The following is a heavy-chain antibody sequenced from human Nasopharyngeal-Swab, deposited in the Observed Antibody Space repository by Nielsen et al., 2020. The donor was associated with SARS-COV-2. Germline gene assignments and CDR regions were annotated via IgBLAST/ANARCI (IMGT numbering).Heavy chain of an antibody. CDR3: VKHQGSSSDQ. Sequence: GESLRISCVASGVIFSKYWMHWVRQAPGRGLVWVSRVNQDGSRTDYADSVRGRFTISRDNAKNTLYLQMNSLRVEDTAVYYCVKHQGSSSDQWGQGTLVTVSS. CDR1: GVIFSKYW. CDR2: VNQDGSRT. J-gene: IGHJ4*02. V-gene: IGHV3-74*01.